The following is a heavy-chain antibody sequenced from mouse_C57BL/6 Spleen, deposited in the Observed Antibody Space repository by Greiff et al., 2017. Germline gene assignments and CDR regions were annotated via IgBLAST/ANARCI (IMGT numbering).Heavy chain of an antibody. J-gene: IGHJ2*01. CDR2: IYPRSGNT. CDR1: GYTFTSYG. V-gene: IGHV1-81*01. CDR3: AIYDGYYPYYFDY. Sequence: QVQLQQSGAELARPGASVKLSCKASGYTFTSYGISWVKQRTGQGLEWIGEIYPRSGNTYYNEKFKGKATLPADKSSSTAYRELRSLTSEDSAVYFCAIYDGYYPYYFDYWGQGTTLTVSS. D-gene: IGHD2-3*01.